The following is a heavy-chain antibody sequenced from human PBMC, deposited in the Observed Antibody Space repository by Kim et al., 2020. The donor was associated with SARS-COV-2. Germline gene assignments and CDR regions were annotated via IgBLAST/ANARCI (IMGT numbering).Heavy chain of an antibody. CDR2: ISYDGSNK. Sequence: GGSLRLSCAAPGFTFSSYAMHWVRQAPGKGLEWVAVISYDGSNKYYADSVKGRFTISRDNSKNTLYLQMNSLRAEDTAVYYCARDRSRIYYYYYGMDVWGQGTTVTVSS. CDR1: GFTFSSYA. J-gene: IGHJ6*02. V-gene: IGHV3-30*04. CDR3: ARDRSRIYYYYYGMDV.